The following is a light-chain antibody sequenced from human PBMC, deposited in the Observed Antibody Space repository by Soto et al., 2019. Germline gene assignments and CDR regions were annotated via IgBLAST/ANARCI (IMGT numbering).Light chain of an antibody. V-gene: IGKV3-20*01. CDR1: QSATSSY. CDR2: GAS. CDR3: QQYGSSPST. Sequence: EIILPQSPRSPPSSPEKKTTPSSRARQSATSSYTACYQQKPGQAPRLLIYGASSRATGIPDRFSGSGSGTDFTLTISRLEPEDFAVYYCQQYGSSPSTFGPGTRWIS. J-gene: IGKJ3*01.